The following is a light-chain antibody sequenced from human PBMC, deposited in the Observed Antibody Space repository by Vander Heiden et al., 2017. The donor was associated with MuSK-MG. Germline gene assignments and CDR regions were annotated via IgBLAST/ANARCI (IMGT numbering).Light chain of an antibody. J-gene: IGLJ1*01. CDR3: SSYTSSSTPYV. CDR1: SSDVGGYTS. V-gene: IGLV2-14*03. Sequence: QSALTQPASVSGSPGQSNTISCTGTSSDVGGYTSVSWYQQHPGKAPKLMIYDVRNRPSGVSNRFSGSKSGNTASLTISGLQAEDEADYYCSSYTSSSTPYVFGTGTKVTVL. CDR2: DVR.